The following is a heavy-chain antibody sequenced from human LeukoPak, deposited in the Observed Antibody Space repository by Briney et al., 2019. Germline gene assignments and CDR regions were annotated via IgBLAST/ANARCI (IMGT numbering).Heavy chain of an antibody. V-gene: IGHV4-59*01. CDR1: SASISSYY. J-gene: IGHJ3*02. CDR3: ARSSGHYRSQI. CDR2: IHYNGNT. D-gene: IGHD4-11*01. Sequence: PSETLSLTCTDSSASISSYYWSCIRQTPGQGLQWIGWIHYNGNTNYNPSLKSRVTMSSDMSKNQFSLNLRSVTAADTALYYCARSSGHYRSQIWGQGTMVTVSS.